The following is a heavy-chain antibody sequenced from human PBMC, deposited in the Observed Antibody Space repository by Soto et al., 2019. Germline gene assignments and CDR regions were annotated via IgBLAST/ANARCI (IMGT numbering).Heavy chain of an antibody. CDR1: GYIIKNYW. CDR2: IFPDDSDT. J-gene: IGHJ4*02. D-gene: IGHD3-16*01. V-gene: IGHV5-51*01. Sequence: GESLKIYCKASGYIIKNYWIGWVRQMPGQGLEWMGIIFPDDSDTRYSPSFQGHVTISVDKSISTAYVQWSNLKASDSAIYYCFRGGVTSRTFDYWGQGTLVTVSS. CDR3: FRGGVTSRTFDY.